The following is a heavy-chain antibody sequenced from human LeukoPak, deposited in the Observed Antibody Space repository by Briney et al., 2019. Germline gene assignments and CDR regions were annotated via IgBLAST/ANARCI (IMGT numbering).Heavy chain of an antibody. CDR1: GFTFSNYS. J-gene: IGHJ4*02. CDR2: ISSSSGYI. Sequence: GGSLSLSCAPYGFTFSNYSINWVSQAPGKGLEWVSSISSSSGYIYYADSVKGRFTISRDNAKNSLYLQMNSLRSEYSSVYYRPSDAALVYGGNSRYYIDYWGQGTLVTVSS. D-gene: IGHD4-23*01. V-gene: IGHV3-21*01. CDR3: PSDAALVYGGNSRYYIDY.